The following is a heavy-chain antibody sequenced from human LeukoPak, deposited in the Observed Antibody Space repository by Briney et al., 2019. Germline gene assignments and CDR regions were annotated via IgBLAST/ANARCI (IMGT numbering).Heavy chain of an antibody. CDR3: ARLRFVAATGVSPFDY. CDR2: IKQEGSEK. D-gene: IGHD6-13*01. V-gene: IGHV3-7*01. Sequence: GGSLRLSRAASGFIFSSYLMSWVRQAPGKGLEWVASIKQEGSEKYYVDSVKGRFTISRDNAKNSLYLQLNSLRAEDTAVYYCARLRFVAATGVSPFDYWGQGTLVTVSS. CDR1: GFIFSSYL. J-gene: IGHJ4*02.